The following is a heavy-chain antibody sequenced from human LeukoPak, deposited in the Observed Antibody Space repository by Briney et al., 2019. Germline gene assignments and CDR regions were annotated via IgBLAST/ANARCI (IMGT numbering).Heavy chain of an antibody. J-gene: IGHJ6*03. CDR1: GGSISSGGYY. CDR2: IYYSGST. V-gene: IGHV4-31*03. CDR3: ARDRMVQGVIIDDYYYYYYMDV. Sequence: SETLSLTCTVSGGSISSGGYYWSWIRQHPRKGLEWIGYIYYSGSTYYNPSLKSRVTISVDTSKNQFSLKLSSVTAADTAVYYCARDRMVQGVIIDDYYYYYYMDVWGKGTTSPSP. D-gene: IGHD3-10*01.